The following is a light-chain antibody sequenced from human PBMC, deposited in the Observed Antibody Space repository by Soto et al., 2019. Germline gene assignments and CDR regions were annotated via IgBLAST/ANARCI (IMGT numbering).Light chain of an antibody. Sequence: QSVLAQSPSVSAAPGQRVTISCSGSSSNIPYQFVSWYKQFPGMAPTLLIYDNSRRPSGVPDRFSATKSGPSATLDIAGLQTAVEAVYYCASWDSDLDGFVFGPGTKLTVL. CDR3: ASWDSDLDGFV. V-gene: IGLV1-51*01. J-gene: IGLJ1*01. CDR1: SSNIPYQF. CDR2: DNS.